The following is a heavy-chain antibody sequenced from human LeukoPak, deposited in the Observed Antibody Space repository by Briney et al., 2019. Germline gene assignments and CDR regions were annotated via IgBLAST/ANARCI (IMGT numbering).Heavy chain of an antibody. J-gene: IGHJ6*02. Sequence: GGSLRLSCAGSGFTFNIYGIHWVRQAPGKGLEWVAVISYDGNNQYYTDSVRGRFTISRDTSNNTLYLQMNSLRAEDTAVYYCARLRYYGMDVWGQGTTVTVSS. CDR2: ISYDGNNQ. CDR3: ARLRYYGMDV. V-gene: IGHV3-30-3*01. CDR1: GFTFNIYG.